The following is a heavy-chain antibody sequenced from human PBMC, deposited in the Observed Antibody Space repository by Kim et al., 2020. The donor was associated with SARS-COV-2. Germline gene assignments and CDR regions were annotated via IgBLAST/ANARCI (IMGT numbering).Heavy chain of an antibody. D-gene: IGHD2-15*01. V-gene: IGHV1-8*01. Sequence: ASVKVSCKASGYTFTSYDINWVRQAPGQGLEWMGWMNPNSGNTGYAQKLQGRVTMTRNTSISTAYMELSSLRSDDTAVYYCARGRTLDDGRRGSRCYFDL. CDR1: GYTFTSYD. CDR2: MNPNSGNT. J-gene: IGHJ2*01. CDR3: ARGRTLDDGRRGSRCYFDL.